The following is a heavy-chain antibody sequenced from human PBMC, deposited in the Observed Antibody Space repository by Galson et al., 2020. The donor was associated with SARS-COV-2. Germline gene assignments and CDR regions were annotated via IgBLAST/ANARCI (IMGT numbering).Heavy chain of an antibody. CDR2: IYRGGNT. CDR1: GFTVSISY. CDR3: ARRYSTNWSHDY. Sequence: ESLKISCAAPGFTVSISYTSWVRQAPGKGLEWLSAIYRGGNTYYSDSVKGRFTISRHDSKNTLYLQMNSLRTEDKAMYYGARRYSTNWSHDYWGQGSLVIISS. D-gene: IGHD2-2*01. J-gene: IGHJ4*02. V-gene: IGHV3-53*04.